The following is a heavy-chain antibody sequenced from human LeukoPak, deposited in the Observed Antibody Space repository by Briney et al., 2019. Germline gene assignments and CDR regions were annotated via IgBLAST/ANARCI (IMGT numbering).Heavy chain of an antibody. V-gene: IGHV3-64*01. CDR1: GFTFSSYA. CDR3: ARVVGYDFWSGYDY. J-gene: IGHJ4*02. CDR2: ISSNGGST. Sequence: GGSLRLSCAASGFTFSSYAMHWVRQAPGKGLEYVSAISSNGGSTYYANSVKGRFTISRDNSKNTLYLQMGSLRAEDMAVYYCARVVGYDFWSGYDYWGQGTLVTVSS. D-gene: IGHD3-3*01.